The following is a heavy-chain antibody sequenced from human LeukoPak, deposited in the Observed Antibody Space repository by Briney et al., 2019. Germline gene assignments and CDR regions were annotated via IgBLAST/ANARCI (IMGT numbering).Heavy chain of an antibody. D-gene: IGHD3-16*01. Sequence: GGSLRLSCAASGFTFSSYGMHWVRQAPGKGLEWVAVIWYDGSNKYYADSVKGRFTISRDNSKNTLYLQMTSLRAEDTAVYYCARDVAFGGASYGMDVWGQGTTVTVSS. V-gene: IGHV3-33*01. J-gene: IGHJ6*02. CDR3: ARDVAFGGASYGMDV. CDR1: GFTFSSYG. CDR2: IWYDGSNK.